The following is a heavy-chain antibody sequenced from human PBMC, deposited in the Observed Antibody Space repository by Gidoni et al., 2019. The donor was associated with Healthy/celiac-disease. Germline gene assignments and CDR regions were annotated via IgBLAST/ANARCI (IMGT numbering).Heavy chain of an antibody. Sequence: EVQLLESGGGLVQPGGSLRLSCAASGFTFSSYAMSWVRQAPGKGLEWVSAISGSGGSTYYADSVKGRFTISRDNSKNTLYLQMNSLRAEDTAVYYCAKVFLRYNWNDGAGVDWFDPWGQGTLVTVSS. CDR1: GFTFSSYA. J-gene: IGHJ5*02. CDR3: AKVFLRYNWNDGAGVDWFDP. D-gene: IGHD1-1*01. V-gene: IGHV3-23*01. CDR2: ISGSGGST.